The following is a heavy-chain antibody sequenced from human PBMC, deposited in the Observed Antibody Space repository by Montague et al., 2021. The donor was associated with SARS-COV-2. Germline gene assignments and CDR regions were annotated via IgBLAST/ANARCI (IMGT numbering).Heavy chain of an antibody. CDR3: ARVRYYGSGTSLGMDV. CDR1: GGSVSRISSH. J-gene: IGHJ6*02. D-gene: IGHD3-10*01. CDR2: FYYAGGT. V-gene: IGHV4-39*01. Sequence: SETLSLTCTVSGGSVSRISSHWGWIRQPPGKGLEYIGSFYYAGGTQYNPSLKSRVTISVDTSNDQFSLKMSSVTAADMAVYYCARVRYYGSGTSLGMDVWGQGTTVTVSS.